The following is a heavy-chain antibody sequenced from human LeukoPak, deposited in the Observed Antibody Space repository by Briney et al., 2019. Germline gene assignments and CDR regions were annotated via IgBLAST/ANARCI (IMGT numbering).Heavy chain of an antibody. V-gene: IGHV1-69*04. CDR3: AEGAEYYYDSSGYSLGY. Sequence: SVKVSCKASGGTFSSYAISWVRQAPGQGLEWMGRIIPILGIANYAQKFQGRVTITADKSTSTAYMELSSLRSEDTAVYYCAEGAEYYYDSSGYSLGYWGQGTLVTVSS. CDR1: GGTFSSYA. D-gene: IGHD3-22*01. CDR2: IIPILGIA. J-gene: IGHJ4*02.